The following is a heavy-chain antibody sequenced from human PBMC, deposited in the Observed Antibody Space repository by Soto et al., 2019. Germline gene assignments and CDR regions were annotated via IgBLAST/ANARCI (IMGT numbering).Heavy chain of an antibody. CDR3: ASKGESEPRWLQGYYYGMDV. V-gene: IGHV1-69*13. CDR1: GGTFSNYA. CDR2: IIPIFGTT. Sequence: SVKVSCKASGGTFSNYALSWVRQAPGQGLEWMGDIIPIFGTTNNAQKFQGRVTITADESTSTAYMELSSLRSEDTAVYYCASKGESEPRWLQGYYYGMDVWGQGTTVTVSS. D-gene: IGHD5-12*01. J-gene: IGHJ6*02.